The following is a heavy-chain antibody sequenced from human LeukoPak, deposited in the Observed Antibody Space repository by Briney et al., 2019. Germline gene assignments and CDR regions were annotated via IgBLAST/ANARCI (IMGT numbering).Heavy chain of an antibody. J-gene: IGHJ4*02. CDR2: IYYSGST. V-gene: IGHV4-59*08. D-gene: IGHD5-24*01. CDR1: GGPISGYY. Sequence: SETLSLPCTVSGGPISGYYWSWIRQPPGKSLEWIAYIYYSGSTNYNPSLKSRVAISVGTSKNQFSLKLTSVTAADTAVYYCARHFGDAYRRSFDFWGQGTLVTVSS. CDR3: ARHFGDAYRRSFDF.